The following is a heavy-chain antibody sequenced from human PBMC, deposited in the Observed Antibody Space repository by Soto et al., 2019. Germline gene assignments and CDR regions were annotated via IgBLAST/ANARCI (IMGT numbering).Heavy chain of an antibody. CDR2: IYYSGST. J-gene: IGHJ6*02. Sequence: SETLSLTCTVSGGSISSYYWSWIRQPPGKGLEWIGYIYYSGSTNYNPSPKSRVTISVDTSKNQFSLKLSSVTAADTAVYYCARGSSSTRAYYYYGMDVWGQGTTVTVSS. D-gene: IGHD6-13*01. V-gene: IGHV4-59*01. CDR1: GGSISSYY. CDR3: ARGSSSTRAYYYYGMDV.